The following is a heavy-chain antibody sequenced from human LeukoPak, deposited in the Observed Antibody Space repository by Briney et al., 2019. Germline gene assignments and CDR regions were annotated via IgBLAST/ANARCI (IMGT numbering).Heavy chain of an antibody. CDR3: ARGVWFGDPGYFDY. CDR1: GFTFSSYS. CDR2: ISSSSSTI. D-gene: IGHD3-10*01. Sequence: GGSLRLSCAASGFTFSSYSMNWVRQAPGKGLEWVSYISSSSSTIYYADSVKGRFTISRDNAKNSLYLQMNSLRAEDTAVYYCARGVWFGDPGYFDYWGQGTLVTVSS. V-gene: IGHV3-48*04. J-gene: IGHJ4*02.